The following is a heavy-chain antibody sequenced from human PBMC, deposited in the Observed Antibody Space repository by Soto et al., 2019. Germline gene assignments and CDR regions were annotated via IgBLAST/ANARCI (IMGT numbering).Heavy chain of an antibody. CDR1: GFSFSSYG. CDR3: AGALENPYFYYGLNV. CDR2: TTYDGGIK. D-gene: IGHD1-26*01. J-gene: IGHJ4*02. Sequence: GGSLRLSCAASGFSFSSYGMEWVRLAPGKGLEWVAATTYDGGIKHYVDSVKGRFTISRDNSKNTLYLQMNSLRVEDTATYYCAGALENPYFYYGLNVWGQGALVTVSS. V-gene: IGHV3-30*03.